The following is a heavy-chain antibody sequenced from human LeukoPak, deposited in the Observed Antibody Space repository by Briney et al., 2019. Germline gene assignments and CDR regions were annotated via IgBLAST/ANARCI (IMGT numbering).Heavy chain of an antibody. D-gene: IGHD3-9*01. CDR1: GFTFSNYA. CDR2: ISAGGVDT. V-gene: IGHV3-23*01. J-gene: IGHJ4*02. Sequence: GGSLRLSCVASGFTFSNYAMTWVRQAPGRGLEWVSAISAGGVDTFSADSVRGRFTISRDNSQSTLYLQMNSLRAEDTAVYYCAAKEGLTGYLSGSFDYWGQGTLVTVSS. CDR3: AAKEGLTGYLSGSFDY.